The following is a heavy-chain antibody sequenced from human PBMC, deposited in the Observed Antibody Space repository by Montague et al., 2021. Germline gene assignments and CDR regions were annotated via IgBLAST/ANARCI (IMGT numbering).Heavy chain of an antibody. V-gene: IGHV6-1*01. D-gene: IGHD3-10*01. CDR3: TRSITVVRGLLFDP. CDR2: TYCRSKWYY. Sequence: CAISGDSVSSNSAAWNWIRQSPSRGLEWLGRTYCRSKWYYDYAVSVKSRITIHPDTSKNQFSLQLNSVTPEDTAVYYCTRSITVVRGLLFDPWSQGTLVTVSS. CDR1: GDSVSSNSAA. J-gene: IGHJ5*02.